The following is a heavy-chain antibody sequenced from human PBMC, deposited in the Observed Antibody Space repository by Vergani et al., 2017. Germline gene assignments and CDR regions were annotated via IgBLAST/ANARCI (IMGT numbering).Heavy chain of an antibody. V-gene: IGHV3-33*01. CDR1: GVTFNQYG. CDR3: ARDMRLLYNRFDP. J-gene: IGHJ5*02. Sequence: QVQLVESGGGVVQPGRSLRLSCAASGVTFNQYGMHWVRQAPGKGLEWVAVTWYDGNNKQYVDSVKGRFTISRDNSKSTMYLQMNSLRDEDTGVYYCARDMRLLYNRFDPWGQGTLVTVSS. CDR2: TWYDGNNK. D-gene: IGHD1-14*01.